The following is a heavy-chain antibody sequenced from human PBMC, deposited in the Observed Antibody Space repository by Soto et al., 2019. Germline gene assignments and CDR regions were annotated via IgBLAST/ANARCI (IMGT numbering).Heavy chain of an antibody. D-gene: IGHD2-2*01. CDR3: ARGPGSGMDV. CDR1: GETFSSYW. Sequence: PGCSLRLSCAASGETFSSYWMHWVRQDPGKGLVWVSRINSDGSSTSYADSVKGRFTISRDNAKNTLYLQMNSLRAEDTAVYYCARGPGSGMDVWGQGTTVTVSS. J-gene: IGHJ6*02. CDR2: INSDGSST. V-gene: IGHV3-74*01.